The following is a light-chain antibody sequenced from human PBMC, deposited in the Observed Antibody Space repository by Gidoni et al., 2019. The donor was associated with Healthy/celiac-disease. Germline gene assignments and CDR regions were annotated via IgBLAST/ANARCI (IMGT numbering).Light chain of an antibody. J-gene: IGKJ1*01. Sequence: DIQMTQSPSSLSASVGDRVTITCQASQDIRNYLNWYQQKPGKAPKPLIYDASNLETGVPSRFSGSGSGTDFTFTISSLQPEDIATYYCQQYDNLPRTFXXXTKVEIK. V-gene: IGKV1-33*01. CDR2: DAS. CDR1: QDIRNY. CDR3: QQYDNLPRT.